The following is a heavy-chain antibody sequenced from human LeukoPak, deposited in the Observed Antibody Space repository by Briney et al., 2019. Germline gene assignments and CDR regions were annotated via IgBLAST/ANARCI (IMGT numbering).Heavy chain of an antibody. J-gene: IGHJ6*03. CDR1: GGSISSYY. Sequence: SETLSLTCTVSGGSISSYYWSWIRQPPGKGLEWIGYIYYSGSTNYNPSLKSRVTISVDTSKNQFSLKLSSVTAADTAVYYCARGLSYYYGSGSYYANYYYYYYMDVWGKGTTVTISS. CDR3: ARGLSYYYGSGSYYANYYYYYYMDV. V-gene: IGHV4-59*01. D-gene: IGHD3-10*01. CDR2: IYYSGST.